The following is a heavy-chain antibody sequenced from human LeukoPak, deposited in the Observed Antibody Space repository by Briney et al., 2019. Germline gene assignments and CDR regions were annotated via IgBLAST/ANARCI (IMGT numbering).Heavy chain of an antibody. J-gene: IGHJ4*02. V-gene: IGHV3-7*01. CDR3: AREGEGLFDY. Sequence: PGGSLRLSCAASGFTFSNAWMSWVRQAPGKGLEWVANIKQDGSEKYYVDSVKGRFTISRDNAKNSLYLQMNSLRAEDTAVYYCAREGEGLFDYWGQGTLVTVSS. CDR2: IKQDGSEK. D-gene: IGHD3-16*01. CDR1: GFTFSNAW.